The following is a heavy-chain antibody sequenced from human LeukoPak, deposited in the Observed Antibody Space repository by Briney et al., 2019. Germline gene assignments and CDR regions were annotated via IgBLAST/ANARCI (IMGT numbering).Heavy chain of an antibody. CDR2: INHSGST. CDR3: ASESFYQYGARYNPSWFGP. J-gene: IGHJ5*02. D-gene: IGHD4/OR15-4a*01. CDR1: GGPFSGFF. V-gene: IGHV4-34*01. Sequence: SETLSLTCANYGGPFSGFFWSWIRQPPGKGLEWIGEINHSGSTNYNPSLRSRVTIYIDTSKNQFSLKLTSVTAADTAVYYCASESFYQYGARYNPSWFGPWGQGTLVTVSS.